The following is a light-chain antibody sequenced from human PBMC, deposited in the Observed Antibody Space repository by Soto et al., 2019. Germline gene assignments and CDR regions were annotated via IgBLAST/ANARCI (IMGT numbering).Light chain of an antibody. CDR3: QAWDSRTYG. CDR2: QDN. Sequence: SYELTQPPSVSVSPGQTASITCSGDKLGDKYVSWYQQRPGQSPVVVTYQDNKRPSGIPERFSGSNSGNTATLTISGTQAMDEADYYCQAWDSRTYGFGTGTKLTVL. V-gene: IGLV3-1*01. CDR1: KLGDKY. J-gene: IGLJ1*01.